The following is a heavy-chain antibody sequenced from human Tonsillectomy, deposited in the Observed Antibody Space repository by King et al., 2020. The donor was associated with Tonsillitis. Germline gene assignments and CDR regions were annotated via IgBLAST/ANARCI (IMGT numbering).Heavy chain of an antibody. CDR1: GYSISSGYY. J-gene: IGHJ3*02. Sequence: QLQESGPGLVKPSETLSLTCAVSGYSISSGYYCGWIRQPPGKGLEWIGNIYHSGSTYYNPPLKSRVTISVDTSKNQFSLKLRSVTAADTAVYYCGAAVGADAFDIWGQGTMVTVSS. CDR3: GAAVGADAFDI. V-gene: IGHV4-38-2*01. CDR2: IYHSGST. D-gene: IGHD6-13*01.